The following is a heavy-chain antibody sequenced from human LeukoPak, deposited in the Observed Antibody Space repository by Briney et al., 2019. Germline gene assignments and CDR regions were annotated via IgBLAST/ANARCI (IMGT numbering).Heavy chain of an antibody. CDR1: GFTFDDYA. D-gene: IGHD3-22*01. Sequence: GRSLRLSCAASGFTFDDYAMHWVQQAPGKGLEWVSGISWNSGSIGYADSVKGRFTISRDNAKNSLYLQMNSLRAEDTALYYCATIRTDYYDSSGYPFGWYFDLWGRGTLVTVSS. CDR3: ATIRTDYYDSSGYPFGWYFDL. CDR2: ISWNSGSI. J-gene: IGHJ2*01. V-gene: IGHV3-9*01.